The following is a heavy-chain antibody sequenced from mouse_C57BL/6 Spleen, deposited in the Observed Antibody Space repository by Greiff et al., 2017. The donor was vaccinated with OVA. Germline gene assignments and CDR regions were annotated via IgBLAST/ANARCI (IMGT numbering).Heavy chain of an antibody. V-gene: IGHV1-72*01. D-gene: IGHD1-1*01. CDR2: LDPHSGGT. J-gene: IGHJ1*03. CDR1: GYTFTSYW. CDR3: AREDYGSSYGWYFDF. Sequence: QVQLQQPGAELVKPGASVKLSCKASGYTFTSYWMHWVKQRPGRGLAWIGRLDPHSGGTKYNEKFKSKATLTVDKPSSTAYMQLSSLTSEYSAVYYCAREDYGSSYGWYFDFWGTGTTVTVSS.